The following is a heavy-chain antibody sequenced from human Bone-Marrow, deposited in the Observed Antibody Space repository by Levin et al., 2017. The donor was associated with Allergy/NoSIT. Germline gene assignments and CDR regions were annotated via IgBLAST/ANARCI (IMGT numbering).Heavy chain of an antibody. V-gene: IGHV4-4*07. J-gene: IGHJ4*02. D-gene: IGHD2-15*01. Sequence: SETLSLTCSVSGDFISNHYWNWIRQPAGKGLEWIGRIYDGGKPTYNLALKSRVTMSVDTSKNQYSLKLTSVSAADTAVYYLARAHSDPQSKKWSMLGDWGRGILVTVSS. CDR1: GDFISNHY. CDR3: ARAHSDPQSKKWSMLGD. CDR2: IYDGGKP.